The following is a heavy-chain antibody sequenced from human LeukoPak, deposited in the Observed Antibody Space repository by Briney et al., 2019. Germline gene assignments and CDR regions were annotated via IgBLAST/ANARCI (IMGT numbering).Heavy chain of an antibody. J-gene: IGHJ3*02. V-gene: IGHV3-30-3*01. D-gene: IGHD3-22*01. CDR1: GFTFSRHA. CDR3: AGSHYDSSGYYYGFRAFDM. CDR2: ISYDGNNK. Sequence: GRPLRLSCAASGFTFSRHAMHWVRQAPGKGLEWVAVISYDGNNKYYADSVKGRFTISRDDSKNTLYLQMNSLRAEGTAVYYCAGSHYDSSGYYYGFRAFDMWGQGTMVTVSS.